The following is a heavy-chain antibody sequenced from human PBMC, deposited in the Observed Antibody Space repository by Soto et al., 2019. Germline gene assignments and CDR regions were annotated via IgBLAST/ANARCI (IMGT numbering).Heavy chain of an antibody. J-gene: IGHJ6*02. CDR1: CGSISSYY. CDR2: IYYSGST. Sequence: SETLSLTCTFSCGSISSYYWSWIRQPPGKGLEWIGYIYYSGSTNYNPSLKSRVTISVDTSKNQFSLKLSSVTAADTAVYYCARDKVVVGGGYASKYGMDVWGQGTTVTVSS. CDR3: ARDKVVVGGGYASKYGMDV. D-gene: IGHD5-12*01. V-gene: IGHV4-59*01.